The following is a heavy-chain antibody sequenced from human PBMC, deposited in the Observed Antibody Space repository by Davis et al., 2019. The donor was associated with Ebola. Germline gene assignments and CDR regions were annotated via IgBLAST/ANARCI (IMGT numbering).Heavy chain of an antibody. CDR2: INNDGSIT. D-gene: IGHD6-6*01. Sequence: PGGSLRLSCAASGFTFSSSWMHWVRQAPGKRLVWVSLINNDGSITTYADSVKVRFTISRDNAKNTLYLQMNTLRAEDTAVYYCARAKYYGMDVWGKGTTVTVSS. V-gene: IGHV3-74*01. J-gene: IGHJ6*04. CDR1: GFTFSSSW. CDR3: ARAKYYGMDV.